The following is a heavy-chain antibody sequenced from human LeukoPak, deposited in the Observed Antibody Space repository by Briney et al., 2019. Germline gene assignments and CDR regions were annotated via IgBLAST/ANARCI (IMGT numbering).Heavy chain of an antibody. CDR1: GFTFDDYA. CDR2: MTWSNGET. Sequence: GGSLRLSCAASGFTFDDYAVHWVRQAPGKGLEWVSGMTWSNGETAYADSVKGRFTISRDNAKMYLQMNSLRTEDTAVYYCAKSLRNGSGWASDYWGQGTLVTVSS. V-gene: IGHV3-9*01. J-gene: IGHJ4*02. CDR3: AKSLRNGSGWASDY. D-gene: IGHD6-19*01.